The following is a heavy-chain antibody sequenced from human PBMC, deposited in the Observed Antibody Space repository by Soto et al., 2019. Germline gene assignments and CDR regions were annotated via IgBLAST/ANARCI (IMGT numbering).Heavy chain of an antibody. CDR1: GGTFSSYA. J-gene: IGHJ6*02. Sequence: VASVKVSCKASGGTFSSYAISWVRQAPGQGLEWMGGIIPIFGTANYAQKFQGRVTITADESTSTAYMELSSLRSEDTAVYYCARDKGMVRGVIITGYYYGMDVWGQGTTVTVSS. CDR2: IIPIFGTA. CDR3: ARDKGMVRGVIITGYYYGMDV. V-gene: IGHV1-69*13. D-gene: IGHD3-10*01.